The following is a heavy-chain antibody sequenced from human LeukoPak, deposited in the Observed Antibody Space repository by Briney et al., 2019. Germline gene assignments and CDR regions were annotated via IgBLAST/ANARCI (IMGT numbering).Heavy chain of an antibody. Sequence: SETLSLTCAVYGGSFSGYYWSWIRQPPGKGLEWIGEINHSGSTNYNPSLKSRVTISVDTSKNQFSLKLSSVTAADTAVYYCARQGGYSSSWYLRNWFDPWGQGTLVTVSS. J-gene: IGHJ5*02. CDR3: ARQGGYSSSWYLRNWFDP. V-gene: IGHV4-34*01. D-gene: IGHD6-13*01. CDR2: INHSGST. CDR1: GGSFSGYY.